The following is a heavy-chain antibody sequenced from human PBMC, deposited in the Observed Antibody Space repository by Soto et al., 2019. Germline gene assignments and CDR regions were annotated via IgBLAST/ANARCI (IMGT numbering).Heavy chain of an antibody. CDR2: INGGDDSN. CDR3: VKDWLRQTNYHFDY. V-gene: IGHV3-23*01. D-gene: IGHD5-12*01. Sequence: GGSLRLSCAVSGFTFRSSPMSWVRRAPGKGLEWVSGINGGDDSNYYADSVKGRFTITRDNSKNTLHLQMNSLRAEDTAVYYCVKDWLRQTNYHFDYWGQGSLVTVSS. J-gene: IGHJ4*02. CDR1: GFTFRSSP.